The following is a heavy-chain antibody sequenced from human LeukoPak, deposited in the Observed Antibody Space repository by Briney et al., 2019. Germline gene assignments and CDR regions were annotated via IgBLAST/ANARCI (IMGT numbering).Heavy chain of an antibody. CDR1: GDSVSSNSAA. V-gene: IGHV6-1*01. D-gene: IGHD3-10*01. CDR2: TYYRSKWYN. CDR3: AREYYGSGSYYNGARYFDY. Sequence: QTLSLTCAISGDSVSSNSAAWNWIRQPPSRGLEWLGRTYYRSKWYNDYAVSVKSRITINPDTSKNQFSLQLNSVTPEDTAVYYCAREYYGSGSYYNGARYFDYWGQGTLVTVSS. J-gene: IGHJ4*02.